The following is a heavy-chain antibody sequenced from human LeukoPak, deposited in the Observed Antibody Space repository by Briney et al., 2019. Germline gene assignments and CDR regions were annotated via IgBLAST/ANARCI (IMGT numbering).Heavy chain of an antibody. J-gene: IGHJ6*02. D-gene: IGHD2-21*02. CDR1: GFTFSSYW. CDR2: IKEDGSEK. Sequence: GGSLRLSCAASGFTFSSYWMSWVRQAPGKRLGWVATIKEDGSEKYYVGSVKGRFTISRDNAKKSLDLEMNSLRAEDAAVYYCVTFWGSKESDWLRDGMDVWGQGTTVTVSS. V-gene: IGHV3-7*01. CDR3: VTFWGSKESDWLRDGMDV.